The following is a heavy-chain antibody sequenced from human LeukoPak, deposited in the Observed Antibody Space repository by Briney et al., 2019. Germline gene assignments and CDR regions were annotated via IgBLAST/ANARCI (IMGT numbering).Heavy chain of an antibody. V-gene: IGHV3-66*01. CDR1: GXTVSSNY. CDR3: ARSKLERGAFDI. CDR2: LYSGGSA. J-gene: IGHJ3*02. D-gene: IGHD1-1*01. Sequence: GGSLRLSFAASGXTVSSNYMTWVRQAPGKGLEWVSVLYSGGSALYADSVMGRFTISRDNSKNTLYLHMNSLRAEDTAMFYCARSKLERGAFDIWGLGTMVTVSS.